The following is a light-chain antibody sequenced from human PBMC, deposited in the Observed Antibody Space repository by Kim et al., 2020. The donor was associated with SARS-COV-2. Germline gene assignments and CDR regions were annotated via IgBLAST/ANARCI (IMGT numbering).Light chain of an antibody. CDR1: RDISNN. V-gene: IGKV1-33*01. CDR3: QQFDNLSLT. J-gene: IGKJ4*01. CDR2: DAS. Sequence: DIQMTQSPSSLTASVGDRVTITCQAGRDISNNLNWYQQKPGKAPKVLIYDASNVHTGVSSRFSGSGSGTDFTFTITSLQPEDVATYYCQQFDNLSLTFGGGTKVDIK.